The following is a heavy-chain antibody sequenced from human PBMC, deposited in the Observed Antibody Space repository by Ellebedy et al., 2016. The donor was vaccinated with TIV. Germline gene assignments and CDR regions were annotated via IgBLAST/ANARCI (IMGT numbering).Heavy chain of an antibody. V-gene: IGHV1-3*04. D-gene: IGHD3-3*01. CDR3: ATREWVDPMDV. Sequence: ASVKVSXXASGYTFSSYGISWVRQAPGQGLEWMGWINTGNGNTKYSQTFQGRVTITTDTSASTAYMELSSLRSEDTAVYYCATREWVDPMDVWGQGTMVTVSS. CDR1: GYTFSSYG. CDR2: INTGNGNT. J-gene: IGHJ6*02.